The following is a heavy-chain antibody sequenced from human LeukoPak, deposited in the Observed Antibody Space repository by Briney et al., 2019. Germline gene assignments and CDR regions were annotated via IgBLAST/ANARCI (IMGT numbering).Heavy chain of an antibody. Sequence: GGSLRLSCAASGFTFTSYSMNWVRQAPGKGLEWVSYISSSSGTIYYADSVKGRFTISRDNPKNSLHLQMNSLRDEDTAVYYCARDIKSGWYGGPFDYWGQGTLVTVSS. D-gene: IGHD6-19*01. V-gene: IGHV3-48*02. J-gene: IGHJ4*02. CDR3: ARDIKSGWYGGPFDY. CDR2: ISSSSGTI. CDR1: GFTFTSYS.